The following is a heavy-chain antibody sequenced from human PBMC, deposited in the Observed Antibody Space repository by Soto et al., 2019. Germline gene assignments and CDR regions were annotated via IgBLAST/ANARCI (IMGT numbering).Heavy chain of an antibody. D-gene: IGHD2-15*01. CDR2: ISFSDDGT. CDR3: VKDDRILGRRYFDL. J-gene: IGHJ2*01. CDR1: GFTFSSYA. V-gene: IGHV3-23*01. Sequence: PGGSLRLSCAASGFTFSSYAMTWVRQAPGKGLEWVSSISFSDDGTYYADSVKGRLTISRDNSKNTLFLQMNSLRVEDTAVYYCVKDDRILGRRYFDLWGRGTLVTVSS.